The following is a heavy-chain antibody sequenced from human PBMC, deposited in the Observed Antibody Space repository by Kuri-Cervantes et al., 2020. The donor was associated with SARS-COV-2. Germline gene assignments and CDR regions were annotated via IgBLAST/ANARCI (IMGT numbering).Heavy chain of an antibody. CDR3: ARATGFKIIAVAGTGDYYYGMDV. CDR2: ISYDGSNK. V-gene: IGHV3-30-3*01. Sequence: GGSLRLSCAASGFTFSSYAMHWVRQAPGKGLEWVAVISYDGSNKYYADSVKGRFTTSRDNSKNTLYLQMNSLRAEDTAVYYCARATGFKIIAVAGTGDYYYGMDVWGQGTAVTVSS. D-gene: IGHD6-19*01. CDR1: GFTFSSYA. J-gene: IGHJ6*02.